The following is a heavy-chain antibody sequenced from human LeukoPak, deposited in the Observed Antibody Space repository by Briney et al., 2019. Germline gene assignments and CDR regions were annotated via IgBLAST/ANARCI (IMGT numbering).Heavy chain of an antibody. CDR2: MWYDGSNK. Sequence: QPGGSLRLSCAASGFTFNSYGMHWVRQAPGKGLEWVADMWYDGSNKYYADSVKGRFTISRDDSKNTLYLQMNSLRAEDTAMYYCARGLPPVMKYYFDYWGQGTLVTVSS. V-gene: IGHV3-33*01. J-gene: IGHJ4*02. CDR1: GFTFNSYG. D-gene: IGHD4-11*01. CDR3: ARGLPPVMKYYFDY.